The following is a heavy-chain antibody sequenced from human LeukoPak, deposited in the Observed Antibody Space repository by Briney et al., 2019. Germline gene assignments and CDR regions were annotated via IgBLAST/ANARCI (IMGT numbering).Heavy chain of an antibody. CDR1: GGSFSGYY. J-gene: IGHJ2*01. CDR2: INHSGST. CDR3: ARGKRIAAARYWYFDL. D-gene: IGHD6-13*01. Sequence: SETLSLTCAVYGGSFSGYYWSWIRQPPGKGLEWIGEINHSGSTSYNPSLKSRVTISVGTSKNQFSLKLSSVTAADTAVYYCARGKRIAAARYWYFDLWGRGTLVTVSS. V-gene: IGHV4-34*01.